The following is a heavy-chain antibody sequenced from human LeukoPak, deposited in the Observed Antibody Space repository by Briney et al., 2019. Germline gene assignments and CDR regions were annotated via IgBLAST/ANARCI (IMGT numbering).Heavy chain of an antibody. J-gene: IGHJ4*02. CDR2: INHSGST. CDR1: GGSFSGYY. V-gene: IGHV4-34*01. D-gene: IGHD6-13*01. Sequence: SETLSVTCAVYGGSFSGYYWSWIRQPPGKGREWIGEINHSGSTNYNPSLKSRVTISVDTSKNQFSLKLSSVTAADTAVYYCARGYSNAIGDFLFVGGTGNFVYWGQGTLVTVSS. CDR3: ARGYSNAIGDFLFVGGTGNFVY.